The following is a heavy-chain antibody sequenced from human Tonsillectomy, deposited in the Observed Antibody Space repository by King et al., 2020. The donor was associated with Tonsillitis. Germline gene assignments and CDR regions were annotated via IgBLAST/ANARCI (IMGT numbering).Heavy chain of an antibody. D-gene: IGHD6-6*01. Sequence: VQLVESGGGFMQPGGSLRLSCAASGFTVSSNYMGWVRQAPGKGLEWVSLIDSVGNTYYADSVTGRFTISRDTSKNTLNRQMNSLRPEDTAVYYCARVAATYSSSSLVYYYNYMDVWGKGTTVTVSS. CDR1: GFTVSSNY. V-gene: IGHV3-53*01. CDR3: ARVAATYSSSSLVYYYNYMDV. J-gene: IGHJ6*03. CDR2: IDSVGNT.